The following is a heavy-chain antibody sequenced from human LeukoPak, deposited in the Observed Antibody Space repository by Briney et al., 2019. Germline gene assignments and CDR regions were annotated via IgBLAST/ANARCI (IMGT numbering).Heavy chain of an antibody. CDR2: TYYRSKWYN. CDR1: GDIVSSNSAA. CDR3: VRESLGGYIGEKYYFGY. J-gene: IGHJ4*02. D-gene: IGHD3-10*01. Sequence: SQTLSLTCAISGDIVSSNSAAWNWIRQSPSRGLEWLGRTYYRSKWYNDYAVSVKSRITINPDTSKNQFSLQLNSVTPEDTAVYYCVRESLGGYIGEKYYFGYWGQGTLVTVSS. V-gene: IGHV6-1*01.